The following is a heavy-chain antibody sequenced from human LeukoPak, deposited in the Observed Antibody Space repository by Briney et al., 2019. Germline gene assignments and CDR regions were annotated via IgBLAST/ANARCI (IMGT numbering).Heavy chain of an antibody. CDR2: IYYSGST. D-gene: IGHD6-13*01. V-gene: IGHV4-34*01. Sequence: SETLSLTCAVYGGSFSGYYWSWIRQPPGKGLEWIGSIYYSGSTYYNPSLKSRVTISVDTSKNQFSLKLSSVTAADTAVYYCARDSYSSSWSPADAFDIWGQGTMVTVSS. J-gene: IGHJ3*02. CDR3: ARDSYSSSWSPADAFDI. CDR1: GGSFSGYY.